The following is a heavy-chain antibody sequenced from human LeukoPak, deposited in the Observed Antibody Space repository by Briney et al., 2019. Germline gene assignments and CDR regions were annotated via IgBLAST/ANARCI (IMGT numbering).Heavy chain of an antibody. J-gene: IGHJ4*02. Sequence: PGGSLRLSCVASGFIFSDHAFHWVRQSPDKGLEWVALIGSDGTKKYYADSVQGRSTVPRENSKNTLFLQMNTVRADDTAVYFCARQMTSTRLFDSWGQGTLVTVSS. CDR3: ARQMTSTRLFDS. D-gene: IGHD5/OR15-5a*01. V-gene: IGHV3-30*04. CDR2: IGSDGTKK. CDR1: GFIFSDHA.